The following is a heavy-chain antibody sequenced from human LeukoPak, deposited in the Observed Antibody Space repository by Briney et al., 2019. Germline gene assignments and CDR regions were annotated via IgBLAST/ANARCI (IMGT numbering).Heavy chain of an antibody. CDR1: GFTFTAYL. V-gene: IGHV3-30-3*01. J-gene: IGHJ4*02. CDR2: MSSDGNAM. D-gene: IGHD3-22*01. Sequence: GGSLRLSCAASGFTFTAYLIHWVRQAPGKGLEWVAVMSSDGNAMFYADSVKGRFTISRDNSKNTLYLQMNSLRAEDTAVYYCVRESEYDHSASFDYWGQGTLVIVSS. CDR3: VRESEYDHSASFDY.